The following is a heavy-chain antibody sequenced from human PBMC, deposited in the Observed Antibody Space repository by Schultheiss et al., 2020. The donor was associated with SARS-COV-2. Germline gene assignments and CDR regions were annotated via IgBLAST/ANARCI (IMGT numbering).Heavy chain of an antibody. CDR3: AAALLMSTDFDY. CDR2: ISAYNGNT. J-gene: IGHJ4*02. Sequence: ASVKVSCKASGGTFSSYAISWVRQAPGQGLEWMGWISAYNGNTNYAQKFQERVTITRDMSTSTAYMELSSLRSEDTAVYYCAAALLMSTDFDYWGQGTLVTVSS. CDR1: GGTFSSYA. D-gene: IGHD2-8*01. V-gene: IGHV1-18*01.